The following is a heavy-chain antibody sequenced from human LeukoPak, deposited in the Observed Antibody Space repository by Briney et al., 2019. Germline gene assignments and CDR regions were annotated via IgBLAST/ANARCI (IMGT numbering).Heavy chain of an antibody. J-gene: IGHJ4*02. D-gene: IGHD2-15*01. V-gene: IGHV4-59*01. Sequence: SETLSLTCTVSGGSISSYYWSWIRQPPGKGLEWIGYIYYSGSTNYNPSLKSRVTISVDTSKNQFSLKLSSVTAADTAVYYCARDSTHCSGGSCYDYWGQGTLVTVSS. CDR3: ARDSTHCSGGSCYDY. CDR1: GGSISSYY. CDR2: IYYSGST.